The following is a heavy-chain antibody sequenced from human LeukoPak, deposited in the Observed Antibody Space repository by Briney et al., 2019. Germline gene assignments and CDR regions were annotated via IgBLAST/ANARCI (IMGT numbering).Heavy chain of an antibody. CDR2: INPNSGGT. CDR1: GYTFTGYY. J-gene: IGHJ4*02. CDR3: ARVDRAVAGILYFDY. D-gene: IGHD6-19*01. Sequence: ASVKVSCKASGYTFTGYYMHWVRQAPGQGLEWMGWINPNSGGTNYAQKFQGRVTMTRDTSISTAYMELSRLRSDDTAVYYCARVDRAVAGILYFDYWGQGTLVTVSS. V-gene: IGHV1-2*02.